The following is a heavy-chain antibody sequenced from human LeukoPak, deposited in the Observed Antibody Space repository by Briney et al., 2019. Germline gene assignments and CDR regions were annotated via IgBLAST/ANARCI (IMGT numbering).Heavy chain of an antibody. CDR1: GGSISSYY. J-gene: IGHJ6*02. Sequence: SETLSLTCTVSGGSISSYYWSWIRQPARKGLEWIGRIYTSGSTNYNPSLKSRVTMSVDTSKNQFSLKLSFVTAAATAVYYCARELAETYYYYGMDVWGQGTTVTVSS. V-gene: IGHV4-4*07. CDR3: ARELAETYYYYGMDV. CDR2: IYTSGST.